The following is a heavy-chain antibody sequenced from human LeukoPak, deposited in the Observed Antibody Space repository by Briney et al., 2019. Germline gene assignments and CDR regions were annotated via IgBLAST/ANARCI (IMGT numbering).Heavy chain of an antibody. CDR3: AKCPVTFGGVIIITTGYFDY. J-gene: IGHJ4*02. Sequence: PGGSLRLSCAASGFTFSSYSMNWVRQAPGKGLEWVSSISSSSSYIYYADSVKGRFTISRDNAKNSLYLQMNSLRAEDTAVYYCAKCPVTFGGVIIITTGYFDYWGQGTLVTVSS. V-gene: IGHV3-21*01. CDR1: GFTFSSYS. CDR2: ISSSSSYI. D-gene: IGHD3-16*02.